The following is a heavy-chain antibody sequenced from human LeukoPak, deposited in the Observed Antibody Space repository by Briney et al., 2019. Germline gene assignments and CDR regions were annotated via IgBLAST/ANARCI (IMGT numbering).Heavy chain of an antibody. Sequence: GGSLRLSCVASGFTFSNYGMHWVRQAPGQGLEWLSFIRHDGNNKYYADSVKGRFTISRDNSNNTLYLQMNSLRAEDTAVYYCANLDDFWSGIDAFDIWGQGTLVTVSS. CDR1: GFTFSNYG. D-gene: IGHD3-3*01. V-gene: IGHV3-30*02. CDR3: ANLDDFWSGIDAFDI. CDR2: IRHDGNNK. J-gene: IGHJ3*02.